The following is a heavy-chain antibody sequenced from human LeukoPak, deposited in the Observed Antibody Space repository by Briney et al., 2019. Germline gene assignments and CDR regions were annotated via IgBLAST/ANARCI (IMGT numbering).Heavy chain of an antibody. Sequence: SETLSLTCTVSGGSISSYYWSWIRQPPGKGREWIGYIYYSGSTNYNPSLKSRVTISVDTSKNQFSLKLSSVTAADTAVYYCARGYDILTGLLDAFDIWGQGTMVTVSS. CDR3: ARGYDILTGLLDAFDI. CDR1: GGSISSYY. V-gene: IGHV4-59*01. CDR2: IYYSGST. J-gene: IGHJ3*02. D-gene: IGHD3-9*01.